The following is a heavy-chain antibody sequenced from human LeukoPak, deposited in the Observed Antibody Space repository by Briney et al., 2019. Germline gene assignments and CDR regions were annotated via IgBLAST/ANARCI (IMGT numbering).Heavy chain of an antibody. CDR3: AREGGSYSNCSLDY. CDR1: GYTFSGYY. D-gene: IGHD1-26*01. CDR2: INPNSGGT. Sequence: ASVTLSCKASGYTFSGYYMHWVRQAPGQGLEWMGWINPNSGGTNYAQKFQGRVTMTRDTSISTAYMELSRLRSDDTAVYYCAREGGSYSNCSLDYWGQGTMVSVSS. J-gene: IGHJ4*02. V-gene: IGHV1-2*02.